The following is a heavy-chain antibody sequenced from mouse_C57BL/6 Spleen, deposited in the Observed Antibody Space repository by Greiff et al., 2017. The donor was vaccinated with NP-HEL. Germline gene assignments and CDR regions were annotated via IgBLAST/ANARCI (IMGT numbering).Heavy chain of an antibody. CDR2: IDPSDSYT. CDR1: GYTFTSYW. V-gene: IGHV1-59*01. CDR3: ARITTVDPYYAMDY. J-gene: IGHJ4*01. D-gene: IGHD1-1*01. Sequence: VQLQQPGAELVRPGTSVKLSCKASGYTFTSYWMHWVKQRPGQGLEWIGVIDPSDSYTNYNQKFKGKATLTVDTSSSTAYMQLSSLTSEDSAVYYCARITTVDPYYAMDYWGQGTSVTVSS.